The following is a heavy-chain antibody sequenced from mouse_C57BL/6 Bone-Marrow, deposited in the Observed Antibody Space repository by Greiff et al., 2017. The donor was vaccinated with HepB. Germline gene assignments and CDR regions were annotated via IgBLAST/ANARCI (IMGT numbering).Heavy chain of an antibody. J-gene: IGHJ4*01. CDR3: ARSNWLYYAMDY. CDR1: GYTFTDYN. V-gene: IGHV1-18*01. Sequence: DVKLQESGPELVKPGASVKIPCKASGYTFTDYNMDWVKQSHGKSLEWIGDINPNNGGTIYNQKFKGKATLTVDKSSSTAYMELRSLTSEDTAVYYCARSNWLYYAMDYWGQGTSVTVSS. D-gene: IGHD4-1*01. CDR2: INPNNGGT.